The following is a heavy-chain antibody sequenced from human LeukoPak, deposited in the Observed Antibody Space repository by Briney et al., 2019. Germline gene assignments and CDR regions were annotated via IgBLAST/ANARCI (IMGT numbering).Heavy chain of an antibody. CDR3: ARDASIAAAEDDY. Sequence: PGGSLRLSCAASGFTFRDYYMSWIRQAPGKGLEWVSYISSSSSTIYYADSVKGRFTISRDNAKNSLYLQMNSLRAEDTAVYYCARDASIAAAEDDYWGQGTLVAVSS. D-gene: IGHD6-13*01. V-gene: IGHV3-11*04. J-gene: IGHJ4*02. CDR2: ISSSSSTI. CDR1: GFTFRDYY.